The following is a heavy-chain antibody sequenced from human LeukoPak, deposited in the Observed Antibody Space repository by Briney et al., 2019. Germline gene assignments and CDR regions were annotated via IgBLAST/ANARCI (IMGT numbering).Heavy chain of an antibody. CDR3: ARHFKGVGRYRQPFDL. CDR2: ILDSGGT. J-gene: IGHJ4*02. V-gene: IGHV4-59*08. Sequence: PSETLSLTRTVSNGPMSSFSWSWICQPPGKRLEWIAYILDSGGTHSNPLLQSRITLSEDTSNNRISLSLDSVTPPDTAAYYSARHFKGVGRYRQPFDLWGRGTLVTVSS. D-gene: IGHD1-26*01. CDR1: NGPMSSFS.